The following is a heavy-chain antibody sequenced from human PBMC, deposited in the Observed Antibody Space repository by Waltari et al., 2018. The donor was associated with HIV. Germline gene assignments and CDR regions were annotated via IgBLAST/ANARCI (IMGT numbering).Heavy chain of an antibody. CDR3: AKCHDGIAVAGTFDY. Sequence: EVQLLESGGGLVQPGGSLRISCAASGFTFSSYAMSWVLQDTGKGLEWVSAISGSGGSTYYADAVKGRFTISRDNSKNTLYLQMNSLRAEDTAVYYCAKCHDGIAVAGTFDYWGQGTLVTVSS. V-gene: IGHV3-23*01. CDR2: ISGSGGST. CDR1: GFTFSSYA. J-gene: IGHJ4*02. D-gene: IGHD6-19*01.